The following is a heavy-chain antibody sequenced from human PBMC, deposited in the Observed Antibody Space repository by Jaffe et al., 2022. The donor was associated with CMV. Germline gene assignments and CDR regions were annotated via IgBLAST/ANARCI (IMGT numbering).Heavy chain of an antibody. J-gene: IGHJ5*02. V-gene: IGHV4-39*01. CDR3: ARHSSENSHIVLMVYAIQGNWFDP. CDR2: IYYSGST. CDR1: GGSISSSSYY. D-gene: IGHD2-8*01. Sequence: QLQLQESGPGLVKPSETLSLTCTVSGGSISSSSYYWGWIRQPPGKGLEWIGSIYYSGSTYYNPSLKSRVTISVDTSKNQFSLKLSSVTAADTAVYYCARHSSENSHIVLMVYAIQGNWFDPWGQGTLVTVSS.